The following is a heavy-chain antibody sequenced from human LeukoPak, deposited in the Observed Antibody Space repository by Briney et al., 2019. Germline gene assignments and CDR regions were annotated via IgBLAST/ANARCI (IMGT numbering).Heavy chain of an antibody. CDR3: ARDGRLRFLEWPLDAFDI. Sequence: SQTLSLTCTVSGGSISSGSYYWSWIRQPAGKGLEWIGRIYTSGSTNYNPSHKSRVTISVDTSKNQFSLKLSSVTAADTAVYYCARDGRLRFLEWPLDAFDIWGQGTMVTVSS. CDR1: GGSISSGSYY. V-gene: IGHV4-61*02. J-gene: IGHJ3*02. CDR2: IYTSGST. D-gene: IGHD3-3*01.